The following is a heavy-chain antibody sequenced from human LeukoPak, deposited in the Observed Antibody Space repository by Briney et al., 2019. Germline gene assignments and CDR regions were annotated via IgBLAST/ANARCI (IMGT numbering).Heavy chain of an antibody. D-gene: IGHD3-10*01. CDR3: ATVAVIRGVTYFDY. J-gene: IGHJ4*02. Sequence: PWETLSLTCTVSGGSISSYYWSWIRQPPGKGLEWIGYIYYSGSTDYNPSLESRVTISVDTSKNQFSLKLRSVTAADTAVYYCATVAVIRGVTYFDYWGQGALVTVSS. CDR2: IYYSGST. V-gene: IGHV4-59*01. CDR1: GGSISSYY.